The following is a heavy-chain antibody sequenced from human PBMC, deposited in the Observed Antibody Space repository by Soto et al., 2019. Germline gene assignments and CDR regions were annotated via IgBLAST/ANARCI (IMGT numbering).Heavy chain of an antibody. CDR3: AIRASYYDSSGYFDY. V-gene: IGHV3-30*03. CDR1: GFTFSSYG. J-gene: IGHJ4*02. D-gene: IGHD3-22*01. Sequence: GGSLRLSCAASGFTFSSYGIHWVRQAPGKGLEWVAVISYDGSNKYYADSVKGRFTISRDNAKNTLYLQMNSLRAEDTAVYYCAIRASYYDSSGYFDYWGQGTLVTVSS. CDR2: ISYDGSNK.